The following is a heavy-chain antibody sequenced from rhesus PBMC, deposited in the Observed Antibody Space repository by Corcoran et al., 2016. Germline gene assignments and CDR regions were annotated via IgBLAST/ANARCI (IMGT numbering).Heavy chain of an antibody. CDR1: VYSISSGYC. J-gene: IGHJ3*01. CDR3: VRDRSNGWYEAFAF. CDR2: IGGTGGTT. D-gene: IGHD6-31*01. Sequence: QVQLQESGPGLVKPSEPLSLTSAVSVYSISSGYCFGWIRQPPGKGLGFLGYIGGTGGTTYYNPSLTSRVTISKDTSKNQFSLKLSSVTAADTADYYCVRDRSNGWYEAFAFWGQGLRVTVSS. V-gene: IGHV4-99*02.